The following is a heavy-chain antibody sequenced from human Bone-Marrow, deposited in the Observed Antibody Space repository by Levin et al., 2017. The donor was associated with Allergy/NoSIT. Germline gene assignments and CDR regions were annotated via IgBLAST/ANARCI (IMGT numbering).Heavy chain of an antibody. J-gene: IGHJ3*01. CDR3: AKRHDAFDV. V-gene: IGHV3-23*01. Sequence: GGSLRLSCVASGFTFSSYGMTWVRQAPGKGLEWVATISKSGGSTDYADSVKGRFSISRDDSKHTLFLEMNSLRADDTAVYYCAKRHDAFDVWGLGTMVTVSS. CDR2: ISKSGGST. CDR1: GFTFSSYG.